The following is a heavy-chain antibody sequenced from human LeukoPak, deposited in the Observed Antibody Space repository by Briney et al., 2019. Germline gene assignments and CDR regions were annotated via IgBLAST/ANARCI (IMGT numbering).Heavy chain of an antibody. D-gene: IGHD6-19*01. CDR2: INHSGSA. V-gene: IGHV4-34*01. CDR1: GGSFSGYY. J-gene: IGHJ4*02. CDR3: ARGGGASPGIAVY. Sequence: SETLSLTCAVYGGSFSGYYWSWIRQPPGKGLEWIGEINHSGSANYNPSLKSRVTISLDTSKNQISLKLSSVTAADTAVYYCARGGGASPGIAVYWGQGTLVTVTS.